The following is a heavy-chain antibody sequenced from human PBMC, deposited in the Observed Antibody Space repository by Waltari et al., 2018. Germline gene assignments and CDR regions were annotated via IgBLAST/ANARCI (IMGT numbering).Heavy chain of an antibody. V-gene: IGHV1-24*01. Sequence: QVQLVQSGAEVKKPGASVKVSCKVSGYTLTELSRHWVRQAPGKGLEWMGGFDPEDGETIYAQKFQGRVTMTEDTSTDTAYMELSSLRSEDTAVYYCATSDYDYIWGSYRSRFSMDVWGKGTTVTVSS. CDR1: GYTLTELS. D-gene: IGHD3-16*02. J-gene: IGHJ6*03. CDR2: FDPEDGET. CDR3: ATSDYDYIWGSYRSRFSMDV.